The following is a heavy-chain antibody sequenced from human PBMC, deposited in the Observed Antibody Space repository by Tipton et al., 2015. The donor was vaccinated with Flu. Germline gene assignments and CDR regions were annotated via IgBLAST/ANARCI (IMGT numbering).Heavy chain of an antibody. J-gene: IGHJ4*02. CDR2: IYYSGST. CDR1: GGSISSYY. Sequence: TLSLTCTVSGGSISSYYCSWIRQPPGKGLESIGYIYYSGSTNYNPSLKSRVTIPVDTSKNQFSLKLSSVTAADTAVYYCVALGGGVAGTAYYWGQGALVTASS. D-gene: IGHD6-19*01. CDR3: VALGGGVAGTAYY. V-gene: IGHV4-59*01.